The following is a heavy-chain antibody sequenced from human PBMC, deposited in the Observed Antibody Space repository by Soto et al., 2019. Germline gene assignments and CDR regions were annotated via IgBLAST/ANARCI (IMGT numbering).Heavy chain of an antibody. V-gene: IGHV1-69*13. Sequence: ASVKVSCKASGGTFSSYAISWVRQAPGQGLEWMGGIIPIFGTANYAQKFQGRVTITADESTSTASMELSSLRSQDTAVYYCARGYIVVVPAGRDYYGMDVWGQGTTVTVSS. CDR3: ARGYIVVVPAGRDYYGMDV. CDR1: GGTFSSYA. J-gene: IGHJ6*02. D-gene: IGHD2-2*01. CDR2: IIPIFGTA.